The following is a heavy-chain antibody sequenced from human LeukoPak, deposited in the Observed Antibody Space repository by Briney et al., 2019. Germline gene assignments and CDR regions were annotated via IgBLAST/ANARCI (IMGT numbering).Heavy chain of an antibody. CDR1: GFTFRSSS. Sequence: GGSLRLSCAASGFTFRSSSMNWVRQAPGKGLEWVSSIGISSNYIYYADSVRGRFTISRDNAKNSLYLQMNSLRAEDTAVYYCARLLVDSGYDYVGYFDYWGQGTLVTVSS. CDR3: ARLLVDSGYDYVGYFDY. J-gene: IGHJ4*02. V-gene: IGHV3-21*01. CDR2: IGISSNYI. D-gene: IGHD5-12*01.